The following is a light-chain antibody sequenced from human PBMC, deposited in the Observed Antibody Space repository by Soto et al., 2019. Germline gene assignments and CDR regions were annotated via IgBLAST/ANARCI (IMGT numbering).Light chain of an antibody. CDR1: QSISSK. Sequence: TVMTQSPATLSVSPGEKATLSCRASQSISSKLAWYQQKPGQAPRLLIYGAYTRATGVPARFSGSGSGTEFTLTISSLQSEEFAMYYCQQYHDWKMFGQGTKVEIK. CDR2: GAY. CDR3: QQYHDWKM. V-gene: IGKV3-15*01. J-gene: IGKJ1*01.